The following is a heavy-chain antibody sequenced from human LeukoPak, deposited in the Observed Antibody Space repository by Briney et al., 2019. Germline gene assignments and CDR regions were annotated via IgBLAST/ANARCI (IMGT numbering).Heavy chain of an antibody. J-gene: IGHJ4*02. V-gene: IGHV3-30-3*02. CDR2: ISSNEINK. Sequence: GGSLRLSCAASGFTFSAYAIHWVRKAPGKGLEWLAVISSNEINKYYADSVKGRFTISRDNSKNTLYLQMNSLRAEDTAVYYCAKKGGSSGRYDYFDYWGQGTLVTVSS. D-gene: IGHD6-19*01. CDR1: GFTFSAYA. CDR3: AKKGGSSGRYDYFDY.